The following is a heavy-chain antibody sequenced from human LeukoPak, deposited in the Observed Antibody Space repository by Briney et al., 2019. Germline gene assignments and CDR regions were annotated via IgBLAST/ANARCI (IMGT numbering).Heavy chain of an antibody. J-gene: IGHJ4*02. CDR3: ARQGYSYGYDY. Sequence: PGGSLRLSCAASEFDFSTHAMTWVRQAPGKGLEWVSAISISGTKTYYADSVKGRFTISRDNSKNTLYLQMYSLRAEDTAVYYCARQGYSYGYDYWGQGTLVTVSS. CDR2: ISISGTKT. V-gene: IGHV3-23*01. D-gene: IGHD5-18*01. CDR1: EFDFSTHA.